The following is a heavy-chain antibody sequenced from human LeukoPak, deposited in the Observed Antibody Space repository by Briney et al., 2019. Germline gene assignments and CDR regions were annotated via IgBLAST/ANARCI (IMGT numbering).Heavy chain of an antibody. V-gene: IGHV3-74*01. CDR1: GFTFGTFW. CDR3: NVRWGPNFDY. J-gene: IGHJ4*02. CDR2: ISGDGSTT. D-gene: IGHD3-10*01. Sequence: PGGSLRLSCAGSGFTFGTFWMHWVRQAPGKGLEWVSRISGDGSTTSYADSVRGRFTISRDNAKNTLYLQMRSLRADDTAIYYCNVRWGPNFDYWGQGSLVSVSP.